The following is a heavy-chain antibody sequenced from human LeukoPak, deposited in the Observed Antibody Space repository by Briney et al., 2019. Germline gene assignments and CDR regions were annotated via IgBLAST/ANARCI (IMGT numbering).Heavy chain of an antibody. J-gene: IGHJ6*03. V-gene: IGHV3-7*01. CDR1: GFSFSIYW. Sequence: GGSLRLSCAASGFSFSIYWMSWIRQTPGKGLEYVANIESNGGDKYYVDSVKGRFTISRDNAKNSLYLQMNSVRAEDTAVYYCARDPYSGNYGNDYYYYMDVWGKGTTVTMSS. CDR2: IESNGGDK. D-gene: IGHD1-26*01. CDR3: ARDPYSGNYGNDYYYYMDV.